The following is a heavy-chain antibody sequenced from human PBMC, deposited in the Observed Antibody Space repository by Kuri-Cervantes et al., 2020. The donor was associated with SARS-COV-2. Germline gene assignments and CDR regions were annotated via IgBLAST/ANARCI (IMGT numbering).Heavy chain of an antibody. V-gene: IGHV4-4*02. CDR3: ARVSGWFGESYYFDY. CDR2: IYHSGST. D-gene: IGHD3-10*01. J-gene: IGHJ4*02. Sequence: SCAVSGGSISSSNWWSWVRQPPGKGLEWIGEIYHSGSTNYNPSLKSRVTISVDKSKNQFSLKLSSVTAADTAVYYCARVSGWFGESYYFDYWGQGTLVTVSS. CDR1: GGSISSSNW.